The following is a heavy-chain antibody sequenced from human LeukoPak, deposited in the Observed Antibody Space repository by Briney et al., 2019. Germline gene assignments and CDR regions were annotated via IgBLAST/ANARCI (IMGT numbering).Heavy chain of an antibody. CDR2: MNPNSGNT. Sequence: ASVKVSCKASGYTFTSYDINWVRQATGQGLEWMGWMNPNSGNTGYAQKFQGRVTMTRNTSIGTAYMELSSLRSEDTAVYYCARPSGYDNPFDYWGQGTLVTVSS. CDR1: GYTFTSYD. J-gene: IGHJ4*02. CDR3: ARPSGYDNPFDY. V-gene: IGHV1-8*01. D-gene: IGHD5-12*01.